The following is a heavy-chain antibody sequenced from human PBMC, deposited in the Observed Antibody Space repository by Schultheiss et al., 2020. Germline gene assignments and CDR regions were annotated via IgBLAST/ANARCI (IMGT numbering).Heavy chain of an antibody. CDR3: AKEGDGGSTGDY. CDR2: ISYDGSNK. CDR1: GFTFSSYA. J-gene: IGHJ4*02. V-gene: IGHV3-30*18. D-gene: IGHD1-26*01. Sequence: GESLKISCAASGFTFSSYAMSWVRQAPGKGLEWVAVISYDGSNKYYADSVKGRFTISRDNSKNTLYLQMNSLRAEDTAVYYCAKEGDGGSTGDYWGQGTLVTVSS.